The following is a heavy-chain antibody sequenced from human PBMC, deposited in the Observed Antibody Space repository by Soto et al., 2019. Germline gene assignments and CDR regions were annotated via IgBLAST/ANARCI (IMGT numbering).Heavy chain of an antibody. CDR2: IYYSGST. V-gene: IGHV4-31*03. J-gene: IGHJ6*02. CDR3: ARRFGELVNYYYYGMDV. CDR1: GGSISSGAYY. D-gene: IGHD3-10*01. Sequence: SETLSLTCTVSGGSISSGAYYWSWIRQHPGKGLEWIGYIYYSGSTYYNPSLKSRVTISVDTSKNQFSLKLSSVTAADTAVYYCARRFGELVNYYYYGMDVWGQGTTVS.